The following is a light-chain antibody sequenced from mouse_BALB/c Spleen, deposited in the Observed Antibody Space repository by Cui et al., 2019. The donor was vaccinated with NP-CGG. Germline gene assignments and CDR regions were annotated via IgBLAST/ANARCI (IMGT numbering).Light chain of an antibody. CDR3: ALWYSNHWV. J-gene: IGLJ1*01. V-gene: IGLV1*01. CDR2: GTN. Sequence: QAVVPQESAPTTSPGETVTLTCRSSTGAVTASNFANWVQEKPDHLFTGLIGGTNNRAPGVPARFSGSLIGDKAALTITGAQTEDEAMYFCALWYSNHWVFGGGTKLTVL. CDR1: TGAVTASNF.